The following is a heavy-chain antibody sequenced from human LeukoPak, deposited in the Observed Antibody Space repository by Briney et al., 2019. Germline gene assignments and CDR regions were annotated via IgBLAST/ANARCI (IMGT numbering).Heavy chain of an antibody. D-gene: IGHD3-22*01. J-gene: IGHJ4*02. CDR3: AKDCVDYYDSSGYYWGAFDY. V-gene: IGHV3-23*01. Sequence: GGSLRLSCAASGFTFSSYAMSWVRQAPGKGLEWVSAISGSGGSTYYADSVKGRFTISRDNPKNTLYLQMNSLRAEDTAVYYCAKDCVDYYDSSGYYWGAFDYWGQGTLVTVSS. CDR2: ISGSGGST. CDR1: GFTFSSYA.